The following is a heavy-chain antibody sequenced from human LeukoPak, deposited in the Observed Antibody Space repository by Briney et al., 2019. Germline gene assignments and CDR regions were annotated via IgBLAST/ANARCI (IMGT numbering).Heavy chain of an antibody. CDR3: ARVRWDCSSTSCRDY. Sequence: SETLSLTCAVYGGSFSGYYWSWIRQPPGKGLEWIGEINHSGSTNYNPSLKSRVTISLDTSKNQFSLKLSSVTAADTAVYYCARVRWDCSSTSCRDYWGQGTLVTVSS. V-gene: IGHV4-34*01. J-gene: IGHJ4*02. CDR1: GGSFSGYY. D-gene: IGHD2-2*01. CDR2: INHSGST.